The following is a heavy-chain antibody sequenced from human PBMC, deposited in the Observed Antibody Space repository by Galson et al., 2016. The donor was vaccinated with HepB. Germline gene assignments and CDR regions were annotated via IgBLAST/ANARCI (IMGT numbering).Heavy chain of an antibody. J-gene: IGHJ4*02. D-gene: IGHD1-26*01. V-gene: IGHV4-4*02. Sequence: SETLSLTCAVSGATISNDYWWSWVRQSPEKGFEWLGEIYQTGTANYNPSSTRRATISVDTSKNEISLRLDSVTAADTAVYYCARGTLGTTATMSFDYWGREPRSASPQ. CDR3: ARGTLGTTATMSFDY. CDR2: IYQTGTA. CDR1: GATISNDYW.